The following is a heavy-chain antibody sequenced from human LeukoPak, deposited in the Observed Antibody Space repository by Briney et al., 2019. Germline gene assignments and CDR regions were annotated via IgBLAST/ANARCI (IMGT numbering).Heavy chain of an antibody. CDR1: GFTFSSYG. Sequence: SGGSLRLSCAASGFTFSSYGMSWVRQAPGKGLEWVSGITGSGGNTYYADSVKGRFTISRDNSKNTMYLQMNSLRAEDTAVYYCARDPGGDYVINGAFDIWGQGTMVTVSS. J-gene: IGHJ3*02. D-gene: IGHD4-17*01. CDR3: ARDPGGDYVINGAFDI. V-gene: IGHV3-23*01. CDR2: ITGSGGNT.